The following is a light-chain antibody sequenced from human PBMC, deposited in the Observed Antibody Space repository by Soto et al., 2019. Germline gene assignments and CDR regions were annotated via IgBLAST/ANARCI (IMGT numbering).Light chain of an antibody. CDR1: QSISSW. V-gene: IGKV1-5*03. CDR2: KAS. J-gene: IGKJ1*01. Sequence: DIQITQSPSSLSASVGDRFTITCRASQSISSWLAWYQQKPGKAPKLLIYKASSLESGVPSRFSGSGSGTEFTLTISSLQPDDFATYYCQQYNSYSPWTFGQGTKVDI. CDR3: QQYNSYSPWT.